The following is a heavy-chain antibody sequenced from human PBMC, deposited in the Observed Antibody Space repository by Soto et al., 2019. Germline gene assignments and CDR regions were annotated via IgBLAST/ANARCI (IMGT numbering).Heavy chain of an antibody. V-gene: IGHV4-4*07. CDR2: IYATGTT. J-gene: IGHJ5*02. CDR3: VRDGTKALRDWFDP. CDR1: GASISGFY. D-gene: IGHD1-1*01. Sequence: LSLTCTVSGASISGFYWSWIRKSAGKGLEWIGRIYATGTTDYNPSLKSRVMMSVDTSKKQFSLKLRSVTAADTAVYYCVRDGTKALRDWFDPWGQGISVTVSS.